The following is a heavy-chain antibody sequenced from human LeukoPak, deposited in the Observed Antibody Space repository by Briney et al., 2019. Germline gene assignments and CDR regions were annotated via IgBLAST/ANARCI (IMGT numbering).Heavy chain of an antibody. J-gene: IGHJ4*02. V-gene: IGHV3-23*01. CDR2: ISGSGGST. D-gene: IGHD6-19*01. Sequence: GGSLRLSCAASGFTFSIYAMSWVRQAPGKGLEWVSTISGSGGSTYYADSVKGRFTISRDNSKNTLYLQMNSLRAEDTAVYYCAKRGGAKWAIAVAAHFDYWGQGTLVTVSS. CDR1: GFTFSIYA. CDR3: AKRGGAKWAIAVAAHFDY.